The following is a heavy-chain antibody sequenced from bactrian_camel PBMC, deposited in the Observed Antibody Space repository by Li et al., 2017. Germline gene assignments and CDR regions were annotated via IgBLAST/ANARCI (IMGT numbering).Heavy chain of an antibody. J-gene: IGHJ6*01. CDR2: LYSDGSA. Sequence: QLVESGGGSVQSGGSLRLSCAASGYTGSLACMAWFRQGPGKERELVSTLYSDGSAYYLDAVKGRLTISQDNIKNTVYLQMNQLNAEDTAMYYCAAEGRYYSSSGGYLDGRADFGSWGQGTQVTVS. CDR3: AAEGRYYSSSGGYLDGRADFGS. V-gene: IGHV3S53*01. CDR1: GYTGSLAC. D-gene: IGHD2*01.